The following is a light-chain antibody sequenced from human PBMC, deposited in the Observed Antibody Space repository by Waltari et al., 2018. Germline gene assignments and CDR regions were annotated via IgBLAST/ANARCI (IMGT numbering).Light chain of an antibody. J-gene: IGKJ3*01. Sequence: EIVVTQSPATLSLCPGERATLSCRASQIVGSSLAWYQQKPGQAPRLLIYDASKRATGTPARFSGSGSGTDFSLSISSLEPEDFGVYYCQQRSNWPPIFTFGPGTKVDIK. V-gene: IGKV3-11*01. CDR2: DAS. CDR3: QQRSNWPPIFT. CDR1: QIVGSS.